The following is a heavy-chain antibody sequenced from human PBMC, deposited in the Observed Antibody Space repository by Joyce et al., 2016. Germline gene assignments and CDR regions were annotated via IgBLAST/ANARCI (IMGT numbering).Heavy chain of an antibody. V-gene: IGHV3-48*04. CDR3: AVRAGTYSFDC. J-gene: IGHJ4*02. Sequence: EVQLVESGGGLVQPGGSLRLSCVASGLPFSDYRMNWVRQAPGKGLEWVSYINSGSSSIYYADSVKGRFTISRDNAKNSLYLQMNSLGAEDTAVYYCAVRAGTYSFDCWGQGTLVTVSS. CDR2: INSGSSSI. D-gene: IGHD1-1*01. CDR1: GLPFSDYR.